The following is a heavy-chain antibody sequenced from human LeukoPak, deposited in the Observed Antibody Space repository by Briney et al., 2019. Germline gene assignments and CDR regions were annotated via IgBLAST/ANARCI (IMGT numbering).Heavy chain of an antibody. D-gene: IGHD3-3*01. CDR1: GFTFSSYA. CDR2: MSSGSRYL. CDR3: ARDRPTGASRVFVVQ. J-gene: IGHJ4*02. V-gene: IGHV3-21*01. Sequence: KPGGSLRLSCTASGFTFSSYAMTRVRQAPGKGLEWVSSMSSGSRYLYYADSVRGRFTISRDNAKNSLYLVMNSLRAEDTAIYYCARDRPTGASRVFVVQWGQGTLVTVSS.